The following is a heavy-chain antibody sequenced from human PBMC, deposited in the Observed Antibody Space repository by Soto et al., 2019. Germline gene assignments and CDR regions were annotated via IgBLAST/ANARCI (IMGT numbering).Heavy chain of an antibody. CDR1: GYSLTNYE. Sequence: ASVKVSCKASGYSLTNYEIIWVRQAPGQGLKWVGWISPYNGNTNHAQKLQGRVAMSTDTSANTAYLELTSLRSDDTAVYYCARSPIALLRGDFWGQGTQVTVSS. D-gene: IGHD2-21*01. CDR2: ISPYNGNT. CDR3: ARSPIALLRGDF. J-gene: IGHJ4*02. V-gene: IGHV1-18*04.